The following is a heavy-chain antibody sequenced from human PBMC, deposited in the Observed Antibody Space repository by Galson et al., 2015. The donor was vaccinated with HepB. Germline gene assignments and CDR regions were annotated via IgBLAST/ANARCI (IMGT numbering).Heavy chain of an antibody. J-gene: IGHJ6*02. CDR3: ARAGITMVRGVNYYGMDV. Sequence: SVKVSCKASGYTFTSYAMHWVRQAPGQRLEWMGWINAGNGNTKYSQKFQGRVTITRDTSASTAYMELSSLRSEDTAVYYCARAGITMVRGVNYYGMDVWGQGTTVTVSS. D-gene: IGHD3-10*01. CDR1: GYTFTSYA. V-gene: IGHV1-3*01. CDR2: INAGNGNT.